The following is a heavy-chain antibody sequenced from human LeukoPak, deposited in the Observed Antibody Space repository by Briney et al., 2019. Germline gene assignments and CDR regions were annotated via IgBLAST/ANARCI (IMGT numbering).Heavy chain of an antibody. J-gene: IGHJ5*02. CDR2: IIPILGIA. D-gene: IGHD2-2*01. CDR3: ARERVVVAANWMEP. CDR1: GGTFSSYT. Sequence: ASVKVSCKASGGTFSSYTISWVRQAPGQGLEWMGRIIPILGIANYAQKFQGRVTMTADKSTSTAYMELSSLRSEDTAVYYCARERVVVAANWMEPCGQGTLVTVSS. V-gene: IGHV1-69*04.